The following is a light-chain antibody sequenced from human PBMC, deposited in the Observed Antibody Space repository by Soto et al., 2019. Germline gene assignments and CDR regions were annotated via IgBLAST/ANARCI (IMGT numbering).Light chain of an antibody. CDR1: QDISDF. J-gene: IGKJ5*01. V-gene: IGKV1-33*01. CDR3: QQYEDLPIT. Sequence: DIQMTQSPSSLFASVGDRVTITCQASQDISDFLNWYQQKPGRAPKVLIYDTSKLETGVPSRFSGSGSGTHFSLTISSLQPEDTATYYCQQYEDLPITFGQGTRLEIK. CDR2: DTS.